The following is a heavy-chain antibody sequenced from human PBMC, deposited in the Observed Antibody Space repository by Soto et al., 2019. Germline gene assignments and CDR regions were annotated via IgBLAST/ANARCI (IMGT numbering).Heavy chain of an antibody. CDR2: LIPIFGTA. Sequence: QVQLVQSGAEVKKPGSSVKVSCKASGGTFSSYAISWVRQAPGQGLEWMGGLIPIFGTANYAQKFQGRVTITADEATSTAYMGLSRRRSEDTAVYYCARDLRDYGDYVENYYGMDVWGQGTTVTVSS. CDR1: GGTFSSYA. CDR3: ARDLRDYGDYVENYYGMDV. J-gene: IGHJ6*02. V-gene: IGHV1-69*19. D-gene: IGHD4-17*01.